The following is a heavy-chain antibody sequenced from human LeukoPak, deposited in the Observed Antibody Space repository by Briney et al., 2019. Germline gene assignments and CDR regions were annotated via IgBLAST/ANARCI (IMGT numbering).Heavy chain of an antibody. CDR1: GGSFSGYY. CDR2: INHSGST. V-gene: IGHV4-34*01. D-gene: IGHD2-2*01. CDR3: ARRPYCSSTSCYFIDY. J-gene: IGHJ4*02. Sequence: SETLSLTCAVYGGSFSGYYWSWIRQPPGKGLEWIGEINHSGSTNYNPSLKSRVTISVDTSKNQFSLKLSSVTAADTAAYYCARRPYCSSTSCYFIDYWGQGTLVTVSS.